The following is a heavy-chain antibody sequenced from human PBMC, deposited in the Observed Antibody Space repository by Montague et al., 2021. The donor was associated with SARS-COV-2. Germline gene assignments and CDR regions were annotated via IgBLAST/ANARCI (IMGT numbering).Heavy chain of an antibody. CDR3: ARDLGRYCSSTSCRGDAFDI. CDR1: GFTFSSYW. J-gene: IGHJ3*02. V-gene: IGHV3-30*03. D-gene: IGHD2-2*01. Sequence: SLRLSCAASGFTFSSYWMHWVRQAPGKGLEWVAVISYDGSNKYYADSVKGRFTISRDNSKNTLYLQMNSLRAEDTAVYYCARDLGRYCSSTSCRGDAFDIWGQGTMVTVSS. CDR2: ISYDGSNK.